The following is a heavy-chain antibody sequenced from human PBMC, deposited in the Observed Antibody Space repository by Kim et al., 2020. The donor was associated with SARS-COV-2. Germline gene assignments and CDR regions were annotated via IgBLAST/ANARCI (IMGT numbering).Heavy chain of an antibody. CDR3: ALRFHCGGDCYSSDY. Sequence: SVKVSCKASGGTFSSYAISWVRQAPGQGLEWMGGIIPIFGTANYAQKFQGRVTITADESTSTAYMELSSLRSEDTAVYYCALRFHCGGDCYSSDYWGQGTLVTVSS. CDR1: GGTFSSYA. V-gene: IGHV1-69*13. J-gene: IGHJ4*02. D-gene: IGHD2-21*02. CDR2: IIPIFGTA.